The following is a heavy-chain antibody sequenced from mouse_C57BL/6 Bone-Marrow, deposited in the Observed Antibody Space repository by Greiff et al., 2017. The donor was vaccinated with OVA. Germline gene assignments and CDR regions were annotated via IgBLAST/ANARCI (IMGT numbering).Heavy chain of an antibody. J-gene: IGHJ4*01. V-gene: IGHV2-2*01. Sequence: VQLVESGPGLVQPSQSLSITCTVSGFSLTSYGVHWVRQSPGKGLEWLGVIWSGGSTDYNAAFISRLSISKDNSKSQVFFKMNSLQADDTAIYYCAPIYYYGSSYQGAMDYWGQGTSVTVSS. CDR1: GFSLTSYG. D-gene: IGHD1-1*01. CDR2: IWSGGST. CDR3: APIYYYGSSYQGAMDY.